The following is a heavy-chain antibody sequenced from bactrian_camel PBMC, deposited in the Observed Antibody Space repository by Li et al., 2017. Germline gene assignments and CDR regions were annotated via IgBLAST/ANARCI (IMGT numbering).Heavy chain of an antibody. J-gene: IGHJ4*01. Sequence: VQLVESGGGSVQAGGSLRLSCKISGDTYGSYCVGWFRQAPGKEREWVAAIVTWGGATYYADSVKGRFAISLDGNTMHLQMTDLKPEDTAMYYCAAGSPWTQQQAMSRWGYNYWGQGTQVTVS. CDR2: IVTWGGAT. CDR3: AAGSPWTQQQAMSRWGYNY. V-gene: IGHV3S31*01. CDR1: GDTYGSYC. D-gene: IGHD5*01.